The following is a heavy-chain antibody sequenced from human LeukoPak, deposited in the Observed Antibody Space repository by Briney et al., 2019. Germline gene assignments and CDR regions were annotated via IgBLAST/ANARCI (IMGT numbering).Heavy chain of an antibody. J-gene: IGHJ5*02. Sequence: GASVKVSCKASGYTFTVYYMHWVRQAPGQGLEWMGIINPSGGSTSYAQKFQGRVTMTRDTSTSTVYMELSSLRSEDTAVYYCARDGEEMNDYGDSNWFDPWGQGTLVTVSS. CDR2: INPSGGST. D-gene: IGHD4-17*01. CDR1: GYTFTVYY. V-gene: IGHV1-46*01. CDR3: ARDGEEMNDYGDSNWFDP.